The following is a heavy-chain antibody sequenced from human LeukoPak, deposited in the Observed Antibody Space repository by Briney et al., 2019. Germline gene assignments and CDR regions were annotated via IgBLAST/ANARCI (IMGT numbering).Heavy chain of an antibody. J-gene: IGHJ6*03. Sequence: SQTLSLTCTVSGGSISSGGYYWSWIRQHPGKGLEWIGYIYYSGSTYYNPSLKSRVTISVDTFKNQFSLKLSSVTAADTAVYYCARSVAARYMDVWGKGTTVAVSS. V-gene: IGHV4-31*03. CDR1: GGSISSGGYY. CDR2: IYYSGST. CDR3: ARSVAARYMDV. D-gene: IGHD6-6*01.